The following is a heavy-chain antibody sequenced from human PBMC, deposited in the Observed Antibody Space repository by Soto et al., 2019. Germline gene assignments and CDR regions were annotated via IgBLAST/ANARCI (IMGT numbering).Heavy chain of an antibody. CDR2: IIPIFGTA. D-gene: IGHD3-10*01. J-gene: IGHJ6*02. CDR3: ARGVRGANLGDYYYYGMDV. Sequence: ASVKVSCKASGGTFSSYAISWVRQAPGQGLEWMGGIIPIFGTANYAQKFQGRVTITADESTSTAYMELSSLRSEDTAVYYCARGVRGANLGDYYYYGMDVWGQGTTVTVSS. CDR1: GGTFSSYA. V-gene: IGHV1-69*13.